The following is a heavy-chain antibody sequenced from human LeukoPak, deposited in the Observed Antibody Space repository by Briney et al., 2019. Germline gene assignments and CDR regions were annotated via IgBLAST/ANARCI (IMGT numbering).Heavy chain of an antibody. CDR3: ARFPEYGSGT. Sequence: SETLSLTCTVSGGSISSSSYYWGWIRQPPGKGLEWIGSIYYSGSTYYNPSLKSRVTISVDTSKNQFSLKLSSVTAADTAVYYCARFPEYGSGTWGQGTLVTVSS. V-gene: IGHV4-39*01. D-gene: IGHD3-10*01. CDR1: GGSISSSSYY. J-gene: IGHJ5*02. CDR2: IYYSGST.